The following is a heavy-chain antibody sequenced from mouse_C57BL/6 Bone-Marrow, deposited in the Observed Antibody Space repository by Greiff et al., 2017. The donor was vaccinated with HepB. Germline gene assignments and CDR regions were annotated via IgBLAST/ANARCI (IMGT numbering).Heavy chain of an antibody. CDR1: GFNFKDDY. D-gene: IGHD1-1*01. CDR2: IDHENGDT. J-gene: IGHJ2*01. CDR3: TTRDSTAVVDSYYFDY. Sequence: EVQLQQSGAEFVRPGASVKLSCTASGFNFKDDYMSWVKQTPEKGLEWIGWIDHENGDTDYASKLQGRATITADTAPNTAYLQLSSLTSEDTAIYYCTTRDSTAVVDSYYFDYWGQGTTLTVSS. V-gene: IGHV14-4*01.